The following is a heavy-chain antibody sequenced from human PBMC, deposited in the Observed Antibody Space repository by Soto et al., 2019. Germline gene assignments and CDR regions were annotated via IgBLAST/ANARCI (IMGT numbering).Heavy chain of an antibody. J-gene: IGHJ6*02. D-gene: IGHD3-10*01. CDR2: IWYDGSNK. CDR3: ARDPGYYGSGSYSTYYYYYGMDV. Sequence: GGSLRLSCAASGFTFSSYGMHWVRQAPGKGLEWVAVIWYDGSNKYYADSVKGRFTISRDNSKNTLYLQMNSLRAEDTAVYYCARDPGYYGSGSYSTYYYYYGMDVWGQGTTVTVSS. CDR1: GFTFSSYG. V-gene: IGHV3-33*01.